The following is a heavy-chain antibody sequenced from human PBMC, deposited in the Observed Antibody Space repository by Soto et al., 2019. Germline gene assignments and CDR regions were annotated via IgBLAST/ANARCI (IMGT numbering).Heavy chain of an antibody. CDR3: AKDVLRFLEWLAFYGMDV. D-gene: IGHD3-3*01. CDR1: GFTFSSYG. CDR2: ISYDGSNK. V-gene: IGHV3-30*18. J-gene: IGHJ6*02. Sequence: QVQLVESGGGVVQPGRSLRLSCAASGFTFSSYGMPWVRQAPGKGLEWVAVISYDGSNKYYADSVKGRFTISRDNSKNTLYLQMNSLRAEDTAVYYCAKDVLRFLEWLAFYGMDVWGQGTTVTVSS.